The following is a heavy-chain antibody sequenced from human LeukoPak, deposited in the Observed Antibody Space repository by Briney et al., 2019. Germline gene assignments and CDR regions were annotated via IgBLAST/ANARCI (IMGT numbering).Heavy chain of an antibody. J-gene: IGHJ4*02. CDR2: IYYSGST. CDR3: ARHSSGQLILN. Sequence: PSETLSLTCTVSGGSMSSYYWSWIRQPPGKGLEWIGYIYYSGSTNYNPSLKSRVTISLDTSKNQFSLNLRSVTAADTAVFYCARHSSGQLILNWGQGTLVTVSS. CDR1: GGSMSSYY. D-gene: IGHD1-1*01. V-gene: IGHV4-59*08.